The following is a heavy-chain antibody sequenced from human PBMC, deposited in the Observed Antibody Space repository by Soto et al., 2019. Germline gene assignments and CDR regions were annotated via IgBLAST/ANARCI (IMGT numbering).Heavy chain of an antibody. CDR3: ARDLSIAARPWAFDI. CDR1: GGSISSGCYS. CDR2: IYHSGST. V-gene: IGHV4-30-2*05. J-gene: IGHJ3*02. D-gene: IGHD6-6*01. Sequence: PSETLSLTCAVSGGSISSGCYSWSWIRQPPGKGLEWIGYIYHSGSTYYNPSLKSRVTISVDTSKNQFSLKLSSVTAADTAVYYCARDLSIAARPWAFDIWGQGTMVTVSS.